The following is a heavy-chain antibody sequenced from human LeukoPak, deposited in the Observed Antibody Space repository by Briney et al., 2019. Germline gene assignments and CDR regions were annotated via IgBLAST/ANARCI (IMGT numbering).Heavy chain of an antibody. D-gene: IGHD6-6*01. J-gene: IGHJ4*02. CDR2: ISSSGSTI. V-gene: IGHV3-48*03. CDR3: AKGHFASSSFFDY. Sequence: GGSLRLSCAASGFSFSSYEMNWVRQAPGKGLEWISYISSSGSTIYSADSVKGRFTMSRDNAKNSLYLQMNSLRVEDTAVYYCAKGHFASSSFFDYWGQGTLVTVSS. CDR1: GFSFSSYE.